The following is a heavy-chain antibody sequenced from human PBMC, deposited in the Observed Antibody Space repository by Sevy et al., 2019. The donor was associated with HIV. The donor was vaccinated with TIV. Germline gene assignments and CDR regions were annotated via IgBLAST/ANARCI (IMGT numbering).Heavy chain of an antibody. CDR2: IFSSGST. D-gene: IGHD6-19*01. Sequence: GGSLRLSCAISGFTVNDKYIIWVRQAPGKGLEWVSVIFSSGSTYYADSAKGRFTISRDNSKNTVYLQMNSLRAEDTAVYYCVSLFLSYRSGWTYFDYWGQGTLVTVSS. J-gene: IGHJ4*02. CDR1: GFTVNDKY. V-gene: IGHV3-66*02. CDR3: VSLFLSYRSGWTYFDY.